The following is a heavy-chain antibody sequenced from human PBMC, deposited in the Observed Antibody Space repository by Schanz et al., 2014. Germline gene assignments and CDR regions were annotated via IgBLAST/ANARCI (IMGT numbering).Heavy chain of an antibody. V-gene: IGHV4-31*03. D-gene: IGHD1-26*01. Sequence: QVQLQESGPGLVEPSQTLSLTCTVSGDSISSAYWSWIRQHPGKGLEWIGFIYYRGNTYYNPSLNSRVAISLDPSKTQFFLNLNALTAADTAVYYCARGPEPGWFDPWGQGTLVTVSS. CDR3: ARGPEPGWFDP. CDR2: IYYRGNT. CDR1: GDSISSAY. J-gene: IGHJ5*02.